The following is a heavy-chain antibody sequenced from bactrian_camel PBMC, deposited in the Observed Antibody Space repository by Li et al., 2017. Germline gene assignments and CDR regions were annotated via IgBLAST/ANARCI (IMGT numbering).Heavy chain of an antibody. D-gene: IGHD5*01. CDR1: GYTDSSTC. CDR3: AADPAHDRIPFFGYLKGPSSY. J-gene: IGHJ4*01. V-gene: IGHV3S40*01. Sequence: DVQLVESGGGLVQPGGSLRLSCAAVGYTDSSTCMGWFRQAPGKEREGIAAIYTYGGSVYYADSVKGRFTISRDNAKKTVYLQMNSLRPEDTGMYYCAADPAHDRIPFFGYLKGPSSYWGQGTQVTVS. CDR2: IYTYGGSV.